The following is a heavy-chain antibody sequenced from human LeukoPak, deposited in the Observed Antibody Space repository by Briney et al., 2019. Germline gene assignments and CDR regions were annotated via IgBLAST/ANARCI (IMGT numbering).Heavy chain of an antibody. D-gene: IGHD3-22*01. CDR2: IYYSGNTT. V-gene: IGHV4-59*01. CDR3: ANRGYYHRWFGL. CDR1: GASIRSYY. Sequence: AAETLRLTCSVSGASIRSYYWSWIRQPPGKGLEWIGDIYYSGNTTTYNPSLRSRINMSINTSKNQFSLKLNSVTAADTAVYFCANRGYYHRWFGLWAQGPGVTVSS. J-gene: IGHJ5*02.